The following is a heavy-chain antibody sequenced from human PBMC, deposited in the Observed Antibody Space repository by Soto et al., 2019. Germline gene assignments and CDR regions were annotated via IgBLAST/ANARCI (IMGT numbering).Heavy chain of an antibody. J-gene: IGHJ4*02. CDR2: ISSTTNYI. Sequence: SLRLSCAASGFTFTRYSMNWVRQAPGKGLEWVSSISSTTNYIYYADSMKGRFTVSRDNAKNSVYLEMNSLSAEDTAVYYCARESEDLTSNFDYWGQGALVTVSS. CDR3: ARESEDLTSNFDY. CDR1: GFTFTRYS. V-gene: IGHV3-21*01.